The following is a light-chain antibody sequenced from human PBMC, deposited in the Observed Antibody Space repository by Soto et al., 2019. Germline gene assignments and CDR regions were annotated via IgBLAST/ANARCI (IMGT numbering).Light chain of an antibody. J-gene: IGLJ1*01. CDR3: SSYTRSSTYV. Sequence: LTQPPSVSGSPGQSVTISCTGTSSDIGSYNRVSWYQQPPGTAPKLMVYEVSNRPSGVPDRFSGSKSGNTASLTISGLQAEDEADYYCSSYTRSSTYVFGTGTKVTVL. V-gene: IGLV2-18*02. CDR2: EVS. CDR1: SSDIGSYNR.